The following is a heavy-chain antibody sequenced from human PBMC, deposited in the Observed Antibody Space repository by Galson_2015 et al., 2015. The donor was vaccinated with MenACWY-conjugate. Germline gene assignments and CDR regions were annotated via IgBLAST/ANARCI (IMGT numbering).Heavy chain of an antibody. Sequence: SLRLSCAASGFTFSSSAMSWVRQAPGKGLEWVSALSDSGGYTHCAESVKGRVTISRNKSMRTLYLQMNSLRAEDTAVYYCAKGSGYWSDDTCYSDYGGQGSLVTVSS. D-gene: IGHD2-15*01. CDR2: LSDSGGYT. J-gene: IGHJ4*02. CDR1: GFTFSSSA. V-gene: IGHV3-23*01. CDR3: AKGSGYWSDDTCYSDY.